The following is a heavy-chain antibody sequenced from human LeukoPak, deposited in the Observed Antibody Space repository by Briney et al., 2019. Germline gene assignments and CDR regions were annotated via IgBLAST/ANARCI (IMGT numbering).Heavy chain of an antibody. D-gene: IGHD3-10*01. CDR1: GGSISSYY. CDR3: ARSMVRGVDWFDP. CDR2: IYYSGST. Sequence: SETLSLTCTVSGGSISSYYWSWIRQPPGKGLEWIGYIYYSGSTNYNPSLKSRVTISVDTSKNQFSLKLSSVTAADTAVYYCARSMVRGVDWFDPWGQGTLVTVSS. V-gene: IGHV4-59*01. J-gene: IGHJ5*02.